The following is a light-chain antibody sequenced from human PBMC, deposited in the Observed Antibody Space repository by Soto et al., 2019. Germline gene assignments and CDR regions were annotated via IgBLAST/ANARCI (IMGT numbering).Light chain of an antibody. CDR1: QSVLSSSNNKNY. V-gene: IGKV4-1*01. J-gene: IGKJ1*01. CDR3: HQYHSSPWT. CDR2: WAS. Sequence: DIVMSQSPDSLAVSLGERATINCKSSQSVLSSSNNKNYLAWYQQKAGQPPKLLIYWASTRESGVPDRFSGSGSGTDFSLTISSLQAEDVAVYYCHQYHSSPWTFGQGTKVEIK.